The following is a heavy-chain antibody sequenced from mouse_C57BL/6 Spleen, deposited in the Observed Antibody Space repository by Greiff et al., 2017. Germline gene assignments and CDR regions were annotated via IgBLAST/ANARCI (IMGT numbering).Heavy chain of an antibody. V-gene: IGHV5-9*01. CDR2: ISGGGGNT. J-gene: IGHJ2*01. CDR1: GFTFSSYT. CDR3: ARHIDY. Sequence: EVKVMESGGGLVKPGGSLKLSCAASGFTFSSYTMSWVRQTPEKRLEWVATISGGGGNTYYPDSVKGRFTISRDNAKNTLYLQMSSLRSEDTALYYCARHIDYWGQGTTLTVSS.